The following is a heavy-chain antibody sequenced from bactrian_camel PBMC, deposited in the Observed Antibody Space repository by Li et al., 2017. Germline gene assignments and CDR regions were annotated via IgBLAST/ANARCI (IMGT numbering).Heavy chain of an antibody. J-gene: IGHJ4*01. CDR2: IDTDGMT. CDR3: ATNNNSKD. D-gene: IGHD7*01. CDR1: RISIRHYC. Sequence: QVQLVESGGGSVQAGGSLRLSCAASRISIRHYCMGWFRQAPGKEREGVVTIDTDGMTTYADSVQGRFTVSRDNAKNTLYLQMNSLKTEDTAVYYCATNNNSKDRGQGTQVTVS. V-gene: IGHV3S53*01.